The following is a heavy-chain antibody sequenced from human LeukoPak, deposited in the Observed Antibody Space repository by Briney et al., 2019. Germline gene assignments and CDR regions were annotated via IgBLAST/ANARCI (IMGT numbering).Heavy chain of an antibody. J-gene: IGHJ4*02. CDR2: ISYDRSNK. Sequence: GRSLRLSCAASGFTFSSYAMHWVRQAPGKGLEWVAVISYDRSNKYYADSVKGRFTISRDNSKNTLYLQMNSLRAEDTAVYYCARDDEVVAATGTFDYWSQGTLVTVSS. V-gene: IGHV3-30*04. CDR1: GFTFSSYA. CDR3: ARDDEVVAATGTFDY. D-gene: IGHD2-15*01.